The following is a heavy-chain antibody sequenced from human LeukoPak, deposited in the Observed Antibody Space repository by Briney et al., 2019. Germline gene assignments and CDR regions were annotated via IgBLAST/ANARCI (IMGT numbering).Heavy chain of an antibody. J-gene: IGHJ6*02. CDR1: GGTFSSYA. CDR3: ARDTYYDILTGSPGPYGMDV. CDR2: IIPILGIA. D-gene: IGHD3-9*01. Sequence: SVKVSFKASGGTFSSYAISWVRQAPGQGLEWMGRIIPILGIANYAQKFQGRVTITADKSTSTAYMELSSLRSEDTAVYYCARDTYYDILTGSPGPYGMDVWGQGTTVTVSS. V-gene: IGHV1-69*04.